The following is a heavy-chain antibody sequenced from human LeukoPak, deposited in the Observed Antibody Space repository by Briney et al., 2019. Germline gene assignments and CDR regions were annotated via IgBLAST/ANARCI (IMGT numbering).Heavy chain of an antibody. D-gene: IGHD3-3*01. Sequence: SETLSLTCTVSGGSISSGSYYWSWVRQPAGKGLEWIGRIYTSGSTNSNPSLKSRVTISEDTSKNQCSLKLSSVTAADTAVYYCARAPGSYYDFWSGYYGFDYWGQGTLVTVSS. CDR3: ARAPGSYYDFWSGYYGFDY. J-gene: IGHJ4*02. CDR1: GGSISSGSYY. CDR2: IYTSGST. V-gene: IGHV4-61*02.